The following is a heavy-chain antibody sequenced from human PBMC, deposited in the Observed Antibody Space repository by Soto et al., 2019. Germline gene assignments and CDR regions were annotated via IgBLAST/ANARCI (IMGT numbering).Heavy chain of an antibody. CDR2: IYPGDSDT. Sequence: GESLKISFKGSGYSFTSYWIGWVRQMPGKGLEWMGIIYPGDSDTRYSPSFQGQVTISADRSIPTAYRQGGSLKASDTDMYYCETFIGDAFDIWGQGTMVTVSS. CDR1: GYSFTSYW. CDR3: ETFIGDAFDI. V-gene: IGHV5-51*01. J-gene: IGHJ3*02.